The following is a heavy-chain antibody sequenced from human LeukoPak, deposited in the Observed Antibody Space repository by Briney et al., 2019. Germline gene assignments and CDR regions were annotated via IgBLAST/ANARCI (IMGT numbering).Heavy chain of an antibody. Sequence: SETLSLTCTVSGGSISSSSYYWGWIRQPPGKGLEWIGSIYYSGSTYYNPSLKSRVTISVDTSKNQFSLKLSSVTAADTAVYYCAREGSDYVWGSYRYFDYWGQGTLVTVSS. CDR1: GGSISSSSYY. V-gene: IGHV4-39*07. CDR2: IYYSGST. J-gene: IGHJ4*02. CDR3: AREGSDYVWGSYRYFDY. D-gene: IGHD3-16*02.